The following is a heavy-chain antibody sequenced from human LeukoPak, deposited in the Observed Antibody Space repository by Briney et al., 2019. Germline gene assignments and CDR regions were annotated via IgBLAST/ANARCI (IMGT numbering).Heavy chain of an antibody. V-gene: IGHV1-69*13. Sequence: SVKVSCKASGGTFSSYAISWVRQAPGQGLEWMGGIIPIFGTANYAQKFQGRVTITADESTSTAYMELSSLRSEDTAVYYCARDLALHPDYFDYWGQGTLVTVSS. D-gene: IGHD3-16*01. CDR2: IIPIFGTA. CDR1: GGTFSSYA. J-gene: IGHJ4*02. CDR3: ARDLALHPDYFDY.